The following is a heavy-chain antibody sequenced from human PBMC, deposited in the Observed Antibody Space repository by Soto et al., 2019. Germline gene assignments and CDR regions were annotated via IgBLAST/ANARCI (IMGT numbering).Heavy chain of an antibody. V-gene: IGHV4-59*11. CDR3: TRANWYSEY. D-gene: IGHD7-27*01. CDR2: IYYNGNT. J-gene: IGHJ4*02. Sequence: QVQLQESGPGLVKPSETLSLTCTVSGGSISNHYWSWIRQPPGKGLEWIGYIYYNGNTNYNPPLKSRVTMSVDKSKNQTSLKLSSVTAADTAVYYCTRANWYSEYWGQGTLVTVSS. CDR1: GGSISNHY.